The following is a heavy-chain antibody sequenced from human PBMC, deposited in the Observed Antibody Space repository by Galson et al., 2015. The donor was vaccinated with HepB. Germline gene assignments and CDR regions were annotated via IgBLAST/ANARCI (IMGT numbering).Heavy chain of an antibody. Sequence: SLRLSCAASGFTFSSYAMSWVRQAPGKGLEWVSGLGGDGGTTYYADSVKGRFTISRDNSKNTLSLQMNSLRAEDTAVYYCVKDIRWNIVRLPVSMYFDSWGQGILVTVSS. CDR3: VKDIRWNIVRLPVSMYFDS. J-gene: IGHJ4*02. V-gene: IGHV3-23*01. CDR2: LGGDGGTT. CDR1: GFTFSSYA. D-gene: IGHD2/OR15-2a*01.